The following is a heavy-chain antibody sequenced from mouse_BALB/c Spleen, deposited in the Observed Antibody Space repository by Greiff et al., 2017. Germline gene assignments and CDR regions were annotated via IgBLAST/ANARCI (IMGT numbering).Heavy chain of an antibody. CDR2: ISSGSSTI. V-gene: IGHV5-17*02. D-gene: IGHD2-4*01. J-gene: IGHJ2*01. Sequence: EVKLVESGGGLVQPGGSRKLSCAASGFTFSSFGMHWVRQAPEKGLEWVAYISSGSSTIYYADTVKGRFTISRDNPKNTLFLQMTSLRSEDTAMYYCATDYDYDYFDYWGQGTTLTVSS. CDR3: ATDYDYDYFDY. CDR1: GFTFSSFG.